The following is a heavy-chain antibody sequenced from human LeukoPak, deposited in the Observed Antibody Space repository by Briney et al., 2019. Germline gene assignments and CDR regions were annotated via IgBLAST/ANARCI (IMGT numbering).Heavy chain of an antibody. V-gene: IGHV4-39*07. CDR2: IYYSGST. CDR3: ASHGVAAEVHWFDP. D-gene: IGHD2-15*01. Sequence: SETLSLTCTVSGGSISSYYWGWIRQPPGKGLEWIGSIYYSGSTYYNPSLKSRVTISVDTSKNQFSLKLSSVTAADTAVYYCASHGVAAEVHWFDPWGQGTLVTVSS. CDR1: GGSISSYY. J-gene: IGHJ5*02.